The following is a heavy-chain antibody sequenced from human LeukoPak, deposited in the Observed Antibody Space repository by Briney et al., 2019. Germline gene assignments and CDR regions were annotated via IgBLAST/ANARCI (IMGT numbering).Heavy chain of an antibody. D-gene: IGHD4-17*01. J-gene: IGHJ4*02. CDR2: ISAYNGNT. CDR3: ARGGSYGDYSPGY. V-gene: IGHV1-18*01. CDR1: GYTFTSYG. Sequence: ASVKVSCKASGYTFTSYGISWVRQAPGQGLEWMGWISAYNGNTNYAQKFQGRVTMTRNTSISTAYMELSSLRSEDTAVYYCARGGSYGDYSPGYWGQGTLVTVSS.